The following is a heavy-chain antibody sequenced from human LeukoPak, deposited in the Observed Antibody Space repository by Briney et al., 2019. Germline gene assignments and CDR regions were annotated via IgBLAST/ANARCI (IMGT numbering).Heavy chain of an antibody. V-gene: IGHV3-21*04. CDR2: ISSSSGYI. CDR3: APTVTRY. CDR1: GFTFSDYT. J-gene: IGHJ4*02. Sequence: GGSLRLSCAASGFTFSDYTMNWVRQAPGKGLEWVSSISSSSGYIYYADSVKGRFTISRDNAKNSLSLQMNSLRAEDTAVYYCAPTVTRYWGQGTLVTVSS. D-gene: IGHD4-17*01.